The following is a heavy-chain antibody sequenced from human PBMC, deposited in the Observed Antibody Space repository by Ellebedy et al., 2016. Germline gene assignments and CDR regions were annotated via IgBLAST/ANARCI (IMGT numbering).Heavy chain of an antibody. CDR1: GFNFADYA. V-gene: IGHV3-11*04. CDR3: ARGRHYNFWSGYYGDPYYYMDV. Sequence: GESLKISXAASGFNFADYAMSWLRRAPGKGPEWVSYISSDTFTIYYADSVKGRFIIARDNARDSLYLQVNSLRAEDTAVYYCARGRHYNFWSGYYGDPYYYMDVWGKGTTVTVSS. D-gene: IGHD3-3*01. CDR2: ISSDTFTI. J-gene: IGHJ6*03.